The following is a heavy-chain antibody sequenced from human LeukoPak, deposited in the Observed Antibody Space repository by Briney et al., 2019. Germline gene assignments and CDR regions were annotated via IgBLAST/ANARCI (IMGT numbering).Heavy chain of an antibody. CDR3: ARDRWPVTRIHYYYYMDV. Sequence: ASVKVSCKASGGTFSNYAISWVRQAPGQGLEWMGGIIPIFGTANYAQKFQGRVTITADKSTSIVYMELSSLRSDDTAVYYCARDRWPVTRIHYYYYMDVWGKGTTVTISS. CDR2: IIPIFGTA. V-gene: IGHV1-69*06. D-gene: IGHD4-17*01. J-gene: IGHJ6*03. CDR1: GGTFSNYA.